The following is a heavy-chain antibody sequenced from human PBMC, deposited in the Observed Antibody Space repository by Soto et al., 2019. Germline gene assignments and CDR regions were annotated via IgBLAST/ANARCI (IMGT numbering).Heavy chain of an antibody. CDR1: GFTFTSYT. J-gene: IGHJ4*02. V-gene: IGHV3-23*01. D-gene: IGHD5-18*01. CDR3: AKAGGNSYGYQYVDY. Sequence: GGSLRLSCAASGFTFTSYTMSWVRQAPGKGLEWVTAITGNGRETYYADSVRGRFTISRDNPKNTLYLQMNSLRAEDTALYYCAKAGGNSYGYQYVDYWGQGTLVTVSS. CDR2: ITGNGRET.